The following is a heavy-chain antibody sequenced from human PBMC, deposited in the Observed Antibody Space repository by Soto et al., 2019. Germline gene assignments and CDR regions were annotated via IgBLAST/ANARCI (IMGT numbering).Heavy chain of an antibody. CDR1: GFSFSTYG. Sequence: QVQLVESGGGVVQPGRSLRLSCAASGFSFSTYGMHWVRQAPGKGLEWVAVISYDGNNKYYADSVKGRLTISRDNSKNALYLQMKRLRAEDTAVYYCAKGPHCSTTSCYFYYYGMDVWGQGTTVAVSS. CDR2: ISYDGNNK. CDR3: AKGPHCSTTSCYFYYYGMDV. V-gene: IGHV3-30*18. D-gene: IGHD2-2*01. J-gene: IGHJ6*02.